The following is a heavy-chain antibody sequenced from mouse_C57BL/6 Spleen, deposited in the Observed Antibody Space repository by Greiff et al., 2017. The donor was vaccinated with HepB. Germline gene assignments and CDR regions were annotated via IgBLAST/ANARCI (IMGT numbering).Heavy chain of an antibody. CDR2: IWSGGST. V-gene: IGHV2-2*01. CDR3: ASIYDGYYDYAMDY. CDR1: GFSLTSYG. D-gene: IGHD2-3*01. Sequence: VMLVESGPGLVQPSQSLSITCTVSGFSLTSYGVHWVRQSPGKGLEWLGVIWSGGSTDYNAAFISRLSISKDNSKSQVFFKMNSLQADDTAIYYCASIYDGYYDYAMDYWGQGTSVTVSS. J-gene: IGHJ4*01.